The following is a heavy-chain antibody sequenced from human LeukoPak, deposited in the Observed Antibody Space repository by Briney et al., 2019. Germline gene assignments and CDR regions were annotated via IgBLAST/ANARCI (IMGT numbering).Heavy chain of an antibody. CDR1: GYTFTSYG. D-gene: IGHD6-19*01. V-gene: IGHV1-18*01. CDR3: ATAVAGIYFDY. CDR2: ISAYNGNT. J-gene: IGHJ4*02. Sequence: ASVKVSCKASGYTFTSYGISWVRQAPAQGLEWIGWISAYNGNTNYAQKLQGRVTITTDTYTSTAYMELRSLRSDETAVYYCATAVAGIYFDYWGQGTLVTVSS.